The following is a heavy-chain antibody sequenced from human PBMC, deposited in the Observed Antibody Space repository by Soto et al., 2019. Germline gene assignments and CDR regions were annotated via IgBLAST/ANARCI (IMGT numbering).Heavy chain of an antibody. V-gene: IGHV3-11*01. D-gene: IGHD3-10*01. CDR1: GFKFGDHY. CDR3: AGDRFYYASGF. Sequence: GGSLRLSCAASGFKFGDHYMTWIRQAPGKGLEWVSKISGDGTTQYYADSVKGRFTVSRDNAKNSLHLQMNSLRAEDTALYYCAGDRFYYASGFWGQGTLVTVSS. CDR2: ISGDGTTQ. J-gene: IGHJ4*02.